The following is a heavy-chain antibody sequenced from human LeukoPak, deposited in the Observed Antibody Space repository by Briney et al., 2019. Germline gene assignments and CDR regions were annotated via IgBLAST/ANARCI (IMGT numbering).Heavy chain of an antibody. CDR2: IYYSGST. CDR1: GGSISGYY. Sequence: PSETLSLTCSVSGGSISGYYWSWIRQPPGKGLEWIGYIYYSGSTNYNPSLKSRVTISVDTSKNQFSLKLSSVTAADTAVYYCARVSSGWYAGDAFDIWGQGTMVTVSS. CDR3: ARVSSGWYAGDAFDI. V-gene: IGHV4-59*01. J-gene: IGHJ3*02. D-gene: IGHD6-19*01.